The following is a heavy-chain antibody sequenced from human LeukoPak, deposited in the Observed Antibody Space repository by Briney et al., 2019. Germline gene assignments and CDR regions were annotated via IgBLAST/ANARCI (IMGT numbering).Heavy chain of an antibody. D-gene: IGHD5-18*01. CDR2: IYHSGRT. Sequence: SQTLSLTCAVSGGSISSGDYSWSWIRQPPGKGLEWIGYIYHSGRTFYNPSLKSRVTISVDTSKNQISLEVTSVTAADTAVYYCARDGGYGHYDYWGRGTLVTVSS. V-gene: IGHV4-30-2*01. CDR3: ARDGGYGHYDY. J-gene: IGHJ4*02. CDR1: GGSISSGDYS.